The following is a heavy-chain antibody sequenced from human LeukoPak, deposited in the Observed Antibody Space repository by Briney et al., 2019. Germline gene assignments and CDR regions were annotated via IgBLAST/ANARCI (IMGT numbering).Heavy chain of an antibody. CDR1: GVSIRSYF. J-gene: IGHJ4*02. CDR3: ARQGYTASYYFLDY. CDR2: IYTTGAT. V-gene: IGHV4-4*07. Sequence: PSETLSLTCTVSGVSIRSYFWGWVRQPAGKGLEWIGRIYTTGATFYNPSLKTRLTMSIDTSKNQFSLRLTSVVAADTAVYYWARQGYTASYYFLDYWSQGTLVTVSS. D-gene: IGHD1-26*01.